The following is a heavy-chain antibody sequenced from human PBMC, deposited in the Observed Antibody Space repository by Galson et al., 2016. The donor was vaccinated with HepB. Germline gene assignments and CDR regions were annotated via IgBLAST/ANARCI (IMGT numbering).Heavy chain of an antibody. CDR3: AHYNSKWSFDY. J-gene: IGHJ4*02. V-gene: IGHV2-5*02. Sequence: PALVKPTQTLTLTCTFSGFSLSTSGVGVGWIRQPPGKALEWLALIYWDDGKRYSPSLKRRLTITKDISKNHVILTMTNLDPVDTATYFCAHYNSKWSFDYCGQGSLVTVSA. CDR1: GFSLSTSGVG. D-gene: IGHD2-8*01. CDR2: IYWDDGK.